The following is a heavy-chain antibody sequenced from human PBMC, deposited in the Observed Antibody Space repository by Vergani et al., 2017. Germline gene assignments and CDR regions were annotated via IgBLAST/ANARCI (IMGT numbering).Heavy chain of an antibody. CDR3: VRDPHSRSGYVGGFDY. CDR1: GGSISSGDYY. CDR2: IYYSGST. J-gene: IGHJ4*02. D-gene: IGHD5-12*01. V-gene: IGHV4-30-4*08. Sequence: QVQLQESGPGLVKPSQTLSLTCTVSGGSISSGDYYWSWIRQPPGKGLEWIGYIYYSGSTYYNPSLKSRVTISVDTSKNQFSLKLSSVTAADTAVYYCVRDPHSRSGYVGGFDYWGQGTLVTVSS.